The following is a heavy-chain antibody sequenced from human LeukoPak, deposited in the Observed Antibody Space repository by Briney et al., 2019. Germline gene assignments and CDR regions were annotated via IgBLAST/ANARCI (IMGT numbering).Heavy chain of an antibody. CDR2: IIPIFGTA. CDR3: ANLGYCSSTSCPPD. D-gene: IGHD2-2*01. CDR1: GGTFSSYA. Sequence: GASVKVSCKASGGTFSSYAISWVRQAPGQGLERMGGIIPIFGTANYAQKFQGRVTITADESTSTAYMELSSLRSEDPAVYYCANLGYCSSTSCPPDWGQGTLVTVSS. J-gene: IGHJ4*02. V-gene: IGHV1-69*13.